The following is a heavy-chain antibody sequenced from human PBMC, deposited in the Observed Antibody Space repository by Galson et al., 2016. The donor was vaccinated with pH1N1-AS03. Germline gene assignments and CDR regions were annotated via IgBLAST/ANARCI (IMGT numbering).Heavy chain of an antibody. CDR3: ARQDYDFWSYYYDL. V-gene: IGHV3-30*02. Sequence: SLRLSCAASGFSFSTHGMFWVRQAPGKGLEWVAFIRYDGSHKYYADSIKGRFTISRDNSNNTVSLQMNSLTTEDTAVYYCARQDYDFWSYYYDLWGQGTLVTVSS. CDR1: GFSFSTHG. D-gene: IGHD3-3*01. J-gene: IGHJ4*02. CDR2: IRYDGSHK.